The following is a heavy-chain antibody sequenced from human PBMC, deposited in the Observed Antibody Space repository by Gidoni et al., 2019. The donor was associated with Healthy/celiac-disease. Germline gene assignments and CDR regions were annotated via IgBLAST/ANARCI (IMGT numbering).Heavy chain of an antibody. Sequence: QVQLVESGGGVVQPGRSLRRACAASGFTFRSYAMHWVRQAPGKGLEWVAVISYDGSNKYYADSVKGRFTISRDNSKNTLYLQMNSLRAEDTAVYYCARDTHDYGGNRLFQHWGQGTLVTVSS. CDR2: ISYDGSNK. CDR1: GFTFRSYA. D-gene: IGHD4-17*01. J-gene: IGHJ1*01. V-gene: IGHV3-30*04. CDR3: ARDTHDYGGNRLFQH.